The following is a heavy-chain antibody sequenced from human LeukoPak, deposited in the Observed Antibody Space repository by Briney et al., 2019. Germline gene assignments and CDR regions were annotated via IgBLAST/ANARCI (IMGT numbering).Heavy chain of an antibody. CDR1: GYTFTAYY. Sequence: ASVKVSCKASGYTFTAYYMRWVRQAPGQGLEWMGWINPNSGGTNYAQKFQGRVTMTRGTSINTAYMELSRLRSDDTAVYYCARGRVSPGYWGQGTLVTVSS. J-gene: IGHJ4*02. CDR2: INPNSGGT. CDR3: ARGRVSPGY. V-gene: IGHV1-2*02.